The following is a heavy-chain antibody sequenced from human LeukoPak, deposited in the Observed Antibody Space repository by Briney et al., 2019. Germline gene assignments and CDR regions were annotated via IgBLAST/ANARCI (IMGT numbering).Heavy chain of an antibody. Sequence: SETLSLTCAVYGGSFSGYYWSWIRQPPGKGLEWIGEINHSGSTNYNPSLKSQVTISVDTSKNQFSLKLSSVTAADTAVYYCARRSRYSGPGGTLEGDYFDYWGQGTLVTVSS. D-gene: IGHD5-12*01. V-gene: IGHV4-34*01. J-gene: IGHJ4*02. CDR2: INHSGST. CDR1: GGSFSGYY. CDR3: ARRSRYSGPGGTLEGDYFDY.